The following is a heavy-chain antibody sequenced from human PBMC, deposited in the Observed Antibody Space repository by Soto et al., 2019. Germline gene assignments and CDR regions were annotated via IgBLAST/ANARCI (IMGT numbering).Heavy chain of an antibody. D-gene: IGHD5-18*01. Sequence: SGPTLVNPTQTLPLTCTFSGFSLSTTGMCVSWIRQPPGKALEWLALIDWADDKYYSTSLKTRLTISKDTSKNQVVLTMTNVEPVDTATYFCSRAVGGFTYGYPDYWGQGTLVTVSS. J-gene: IGHJ4*02. CDR1: GFSLSTTGMC. CDR2: IDWADDK. V-gene: IGHV2-70*01. CDR3: SRAVGGFTYGYPDY.